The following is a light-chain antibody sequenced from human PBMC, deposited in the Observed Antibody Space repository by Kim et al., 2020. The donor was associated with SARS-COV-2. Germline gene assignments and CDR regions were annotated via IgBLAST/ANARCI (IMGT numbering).Light chain of an antibody. CDR3: QQYNNWPYT. CDR2: GAS. J-gene: IGKJ2*01. V-gene: IGKV3-15*01. Sequence: FVSPGERATLSCRASQSVSSNLAWYQQKAGQAPRLLIYGASTRATGIPSRFSGSGSGTEFTLTISSLQSEDFAVYSCQQYNNWPYTFGQGTKLEI. CDR1: QSVSSN.